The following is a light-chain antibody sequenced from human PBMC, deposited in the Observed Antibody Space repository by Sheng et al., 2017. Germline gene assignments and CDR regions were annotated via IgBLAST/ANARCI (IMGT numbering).Light chain of an antibody. V-gene: IGKV3-20*01. CDR3: QQYGSSPPYS. CDR2: DAS. Sequence: EIVLTQSPGTLSLSPGERATLSCRASQNVSSNLAWYQQKPGQAPRLLIYDASNRATGIPARFSGSGSGTDFTLTISSLQSEDFAVYYCQQYGSSPPYSFGQGTKLEIK. CDR1: QNVSSN. J-gene: IGKJ2*03.